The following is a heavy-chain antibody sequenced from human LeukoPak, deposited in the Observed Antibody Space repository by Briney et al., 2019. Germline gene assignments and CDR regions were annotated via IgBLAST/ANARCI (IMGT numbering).Heavy chain of an antibody. Sequence: DPSETLSLTCIVSGASISNNDCYWGWIRQPPGKGLEWIGSIYYDGSTYYNPSLKSRVTISVDTSKNQFSLKLSSVTAAVTAVYYCARDKGTSYLSSFDYWGQGTLVTVSS. V-gene: IGHV4-39*07. CDR3: ARDKGTSYLSSFDY. D-gene: IGHD6-6*01. J-gene: IGHJ4*02. CDR2: IYYDGST. CDR1: GASISNNDCY.